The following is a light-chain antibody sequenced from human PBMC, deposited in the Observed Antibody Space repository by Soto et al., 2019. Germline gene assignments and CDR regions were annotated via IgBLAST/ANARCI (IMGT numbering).Light chain of an antibody. V-gene: IGLV1-51*02. J-gene: IGLJ3*02. CDR3: GTWDSSLGAWV. Sequence: QSALTQPPSVSAAPGQKVTISCSGSSSNIGNHYVSWYQHLPGTAPKLLIYENHKRPSTIPDRFSASKSGTSATLGITGLQTGDEAEYFCGTWDSSLGAWVFGGGTKLTVL. CDR1: SSNIGNHY. CDR2: ENH.